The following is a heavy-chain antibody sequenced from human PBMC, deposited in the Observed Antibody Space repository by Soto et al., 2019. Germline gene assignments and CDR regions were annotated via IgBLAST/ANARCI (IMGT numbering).Heavy chain of an antibody. CDR1: DCSITSCH. CDR2: NFDTVISGDSPYT. Sequence: SETLSLTCPASDCSITSCHFSCIGLSPFNCLEWIAYNFDTVISGDSPYTRYNHTLRTQVTMSVDTSKSEFYLKLPSVTAADTAVYYCARGEDLFFYYGLDVCGEGIKVTV. D-gene: IGHD3-10*02. CDR3: ARGEDLFFYYGLDV. V-gene: IGHV4-59*01. J-gene: IGHJ6*02.